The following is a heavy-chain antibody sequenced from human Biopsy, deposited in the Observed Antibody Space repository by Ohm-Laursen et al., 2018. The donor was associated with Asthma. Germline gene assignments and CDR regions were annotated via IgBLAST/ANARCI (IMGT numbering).Heavy chain of an antibody. V-gene: IGHV3-21*01. J-gene: IGHJ5*02. CDR1: GFNFSYYS. CDR2: ISSGSDCI. Sequence: SLRLSCAASGFNFSYYSMIWVRQAPGTGLEWVAAISSGSDCIFYADSVKGRFTISRDNAKNSLYLQMNSLRAEDTAVYYCAKAERYFDWYWFDPWGQGTLVTVSS. CDR3: AKAERYFDWYWFDP. D-gene: IGHD3-9*01.